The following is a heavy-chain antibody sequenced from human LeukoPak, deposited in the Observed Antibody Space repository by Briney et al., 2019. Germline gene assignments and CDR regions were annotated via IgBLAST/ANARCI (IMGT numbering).Heavy chain of an antibody. CDR1: GGSISSYY. J-gene: IGHJ4*02. V-gene: IGHV4-59*01. CDR3: ARETSYYDSSGYSYYFDY. CDR2: IYYSGST. D-gene: IGHD3-22*01. Sequence: PSETLSLTCTVSGGSISSYYWSWIRQPPGKGLEWIGYIYYSGSTNYNPSLKSRVTISVDTSKNQFSLKLSSVTAADTAVYYCARETSYYDSSGYSYYFDYWGQGTLVTVSS.